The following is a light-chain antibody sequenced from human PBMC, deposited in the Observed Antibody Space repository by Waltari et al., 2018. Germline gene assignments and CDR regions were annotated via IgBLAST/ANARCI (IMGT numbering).Light chain of an antibody. CDR3: QQRHNWPLT. CDR1: QSVRSY. CDR2: DTS. V-gene: IGKV3-11*01. J-gene: IGKJ4*01. Sequence: EIVLTQSPATLSLSPGERATLSCRASQSVRSYLAWYQQKPGQAPRPPIYDTSHRASGIPARFSGSGSGTDFSLSISSLEPEDFAVYYCQQRHNWPLTFGGGTKVEIK.